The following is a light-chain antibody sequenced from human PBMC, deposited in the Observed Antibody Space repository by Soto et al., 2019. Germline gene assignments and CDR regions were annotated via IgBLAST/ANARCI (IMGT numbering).Light chain of an antibody. Sequence: DIVMTQSPLSLPVTPGEPPSISCRSSQSLLHRNGYNYVDGYLQKPGQSPQLLIYLGSIRASWVPDRFSGSGLGIDCTLKITSVGAEDVGVYVFMQQLQSWTFGHGTKVDI. V-gene: IGKV2-28*01. CDR2: LGS. CDR1: QSLLHRNGYNY. CDR3: MQQLQSWT. J-gene: IGKJ1*01.